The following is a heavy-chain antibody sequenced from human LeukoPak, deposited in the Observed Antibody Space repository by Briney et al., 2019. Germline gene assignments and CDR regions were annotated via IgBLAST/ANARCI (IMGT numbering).Heavy chain of an antibody. V-gene: IGHV3-23*01. Sequence: GGSLRLSCAASGFTFSSYATSWVRQAPGKGLEWVSAISGSGGSTYYADSVKGRFTISRDNSKNTLYLQMNSLRAEDTAVYYCAKDTERRMYAFDIWGQGTMVTVSS. CDR2: ISGSGGST. CDR1: GFTFSSYA. CDR3: AKDTERRMYAFDI. J-gene: IGHJ3*02. D-gene: IGHD1-1*01.